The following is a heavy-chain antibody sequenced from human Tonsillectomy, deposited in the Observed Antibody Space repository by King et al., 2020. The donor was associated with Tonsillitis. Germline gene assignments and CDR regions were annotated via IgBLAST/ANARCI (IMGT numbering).Heavy chain of an antibody. Sequence: QLVQSGGGLVKPGGSLRLSCAASGFTFSSYSMNWVRQAPGKGLEWVSSISSSSSYIYYADSVKGRFTISRDNAKNSLYLQMNSLRAEDTAVYYCAREGGKQLDSYCYFDLWGRGTLVTVSS. D-gene: IGHD6-13*01. CDR1: GFTFSSYS. J-gene: IGHJ2*01. V-gene: IGHV3-21*01. CDR3: AREGGKQLDSYCYFDL. CDR2: ISSSSSYI.